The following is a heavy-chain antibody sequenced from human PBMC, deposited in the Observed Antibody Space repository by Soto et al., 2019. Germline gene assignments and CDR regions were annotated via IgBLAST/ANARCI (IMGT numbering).Heavy chain of an antibody. J-gene: IGHJ4*02. CDR2: INDKSNYI. Sequence: EVQLVESGGGLVKPGGSLRLSCAASGFTFSTHSMNWVRQAPGKGPEWVSSINDKSNYIFYADSVKGRFTISRDNAKNSLYLQMNSLRDDDTAVYYCATFPNYYGGWGQGTLVPVSA. V-gene: IGHV3-21*06. CDR1: GFTFSTHS. CDR3: ATFPNYYGG.